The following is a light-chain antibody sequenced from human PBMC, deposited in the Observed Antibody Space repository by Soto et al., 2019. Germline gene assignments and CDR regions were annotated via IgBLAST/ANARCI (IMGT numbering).Light chain of an antibody. Sequence: DIQMTQSPSSLSASVGDRVTITCRASQSISSYLNWYQQKPGKAPKLLIYAASNLQSGVPSRFSGSGSGTDFTLTISSLQPEDFATYYYQQSYSIPFTFGPGTKVDIK. CDR1: QSISSY. V-gene: IGKV1-39*01. CDR3: QQSYSIPFT. J-gene: IGKJ3*01. CDR2: AAS.